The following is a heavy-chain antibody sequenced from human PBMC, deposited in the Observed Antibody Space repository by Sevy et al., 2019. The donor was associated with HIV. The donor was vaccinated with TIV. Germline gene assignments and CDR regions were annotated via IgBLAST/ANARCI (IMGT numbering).Heavy chain of an antibody. CDR1: GFTVSSKY. D-gene: IGHD6-13*01. CDR3: TTSGYSSSWYALDY. V-gene: IGHV3-53*01. CDR2: IYSGGST. J-gene: IGHJ4*02. Sequence: RGCLRLSCAASGFTVSSKYMTWVRQAPGKGLEWVSLIYSGGSTYYVDTVKGRFTISRDDSRNTVYLQINSLRAEDTAVYYCTTSGYSSSWYALDYWGQGALVFVSS.